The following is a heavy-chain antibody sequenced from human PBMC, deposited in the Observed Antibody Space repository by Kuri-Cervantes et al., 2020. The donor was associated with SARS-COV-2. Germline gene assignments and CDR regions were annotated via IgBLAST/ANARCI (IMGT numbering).Heavy chain of an antibody. CDR3: ARSGPGAISREDGALDI. CDR1: GYTFTDYY. CDR2: ITPFNGNT. J-gene: IGHJ3*02. D-gene: IGHD4/OR15-4a*01. V-gene: IGHV1-45*02. Sequence: SVKVSCKASGYTFTDYYIHWVRQAPGQAPEWLGWITPFNGNTKYAQKFQDRVTITRDRSMNTAYMELSSLRSEDTAMYYCARSGPGAISREDGALDIWGQGTMVTVSS.